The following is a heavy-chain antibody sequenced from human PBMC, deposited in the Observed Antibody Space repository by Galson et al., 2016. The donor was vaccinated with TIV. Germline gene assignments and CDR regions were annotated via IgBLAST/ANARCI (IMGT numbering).Heavy chain of an antibody. D-gene: IGHD1-26*01. CDR1: GVIFNSYT. CDR3: ARDASGSYKDYYYYGMDV. J-gene: IGHJ6*02. CDR2: IIPIFGTT. Sequence: VKVSCKASGVIFNSYTFNWVRQAPGQGLEWMGGIIPIFGTTNYAQKFQGRVTITADKSTTTAYMELSSLRSEDTAVYYCARDASGSYKDYYYYGMDVWGQGTTVIVSS. V-gene: IGHV1-69*13.